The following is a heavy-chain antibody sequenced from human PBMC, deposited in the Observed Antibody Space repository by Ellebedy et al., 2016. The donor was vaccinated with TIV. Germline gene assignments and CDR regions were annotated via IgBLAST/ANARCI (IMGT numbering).Heavy chain of an antibody. CDR2: ISASGEST. CDR1: GFTFSIFA. Sequence: GESLKISCAASGFTFSIFAMSWVRQAPGKGLEWVSTISASGESTYYAGSVTGRFTISRDNAKNTLYLQMNSLRAEETAVYYCAKRDSSGYYYARLFDYWGQGTLVTVSS. V-gene: IGHV3-23*01. CDR3: AKRDSSGYYYARLFDY. D-gene: IGHD3-22*01. J-gene: IGHJ4*02.